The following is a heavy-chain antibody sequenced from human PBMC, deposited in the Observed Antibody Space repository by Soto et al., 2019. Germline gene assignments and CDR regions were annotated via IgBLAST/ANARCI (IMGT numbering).Heavy chain of an antibody. CDR1: GYSFSVYN. V-gene: IGHV1-2*02. J-gene: IGHJ4*02. D-gene: IGHD3-16*01. CDR2: INPNSGGT. CDR3: ATEGDYY. Sequence: QVQLVQSGAEVKKPGASVKVSCKASGYSFSVYNIHWVRQAPGQGLEWMGWINPNSGGTNSAQKFQGRVTMTRDMSIITAYMELSRLRSDDTAVYYCATEGDYYWGQGTLVTVSS.